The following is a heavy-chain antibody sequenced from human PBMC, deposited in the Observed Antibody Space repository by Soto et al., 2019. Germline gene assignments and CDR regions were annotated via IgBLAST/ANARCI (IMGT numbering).Heavy chain of an antibody. CDR2: IYYSGST. CDR3: ARRYGSAIDY. Sequence: SETLSLTCTVSGGSISSYYWSWIRQPSGKGLEWIGYIYYSGSTNYNPSLKSRVTISVDTSKNQFSLKLSFVTAADTAVYYCARRYGSAIDYWGQGTLVTVSS. D-gene: IGHD1-26*01. J-gene: IGHJ4*02. V-gene: IGHV4-59*08. CDR1: GGSISSYY.